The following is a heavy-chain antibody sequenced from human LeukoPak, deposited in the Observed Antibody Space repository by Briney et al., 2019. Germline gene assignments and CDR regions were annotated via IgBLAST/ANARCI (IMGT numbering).Heavy chain of an antibody. CDR2: IYYSGSA. V-gene: IGHV4-59*12. J-gene: IGHJ4*02. Sequence: PSETLSLTCTVSGGSISSYYWSWIRQPPGKGLEWIGYIYYSGSANYNPSLKSRVTIPVDTSKNQFSLKLNSVTAADTAVYYCARDLTAPPVFFDYWGQGTLVTVSS. D-gene: IGHD2-15*01. CDR1: GGSISSYY. CDR3: ARDLTAPPVFFDY.